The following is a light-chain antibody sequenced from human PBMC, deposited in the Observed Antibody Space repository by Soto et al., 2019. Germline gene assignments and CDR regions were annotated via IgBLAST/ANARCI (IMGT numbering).Light chain of an antibody. Sequence: QSVLTQPPSASGTPGQRVTISCSGSSSNIGSNTVNWYQQLPGTAPKLLIYSNNQRPSGVPDRFSGSKSGTSASLAISGLQSEDEADYYCAAWDDSLNGVFGTGTTLTVL. J-gene: IGLJ1*01. CDR3: AAWDDSLNGV. CDR2: SNN. CDR1: SSNIGSNT. V-gene: IGLV1-44*01.